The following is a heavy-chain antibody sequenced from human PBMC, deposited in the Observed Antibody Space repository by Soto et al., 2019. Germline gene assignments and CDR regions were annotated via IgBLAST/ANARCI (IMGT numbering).Heavy chain of an antibody. V-gene: IGHV3-23*01. CDR1: GFTFSSYA. CDR2: ISGSGGST. D-gene: IGHD2-2*01. Sequence: GGSLRLSCAASGFTFSSYAMSWVRQAPGKGLEWVSAISGSGGSTYYADSVKGRFTISRDNSKNTLYLQMNSLRAEDTAVYYCARSHPSWVPAASENWFDPWGQGTLVTVSS. J-gene: IGHJ5*02. CDR3: ARSHPSWVPAASENWFDP.